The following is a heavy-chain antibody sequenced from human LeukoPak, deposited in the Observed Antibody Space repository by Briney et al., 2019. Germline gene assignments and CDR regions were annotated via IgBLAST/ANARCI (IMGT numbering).Heavy chain of an antibody. CDR2: ISAYNGNT. J-gene: IGHJ4*02. V-gene: IGHV1-18*01. CDR1: GYTFTSYG. D-gene: IGHD3-22*01. CDR3: ARTNVYYYASSDYYPYFDY. Sequence: GASVKVSCKASGYTFTSYGISWVRQAPGQGLEWMGWISAYNGNTNYAQKLQDRVTMTTDTSTSTAYMELRSLRSDDTAVYYSARTNVYYYASSDYYPYFDYWAQGTLVTVSS.